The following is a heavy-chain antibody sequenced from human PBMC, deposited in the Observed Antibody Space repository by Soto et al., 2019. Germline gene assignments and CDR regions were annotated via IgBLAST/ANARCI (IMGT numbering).Heavy chain of an antibody. J-gene: IGHJ6*02. V-gene: IGHV1-46*01. D-gene: IGHD1-26*01. Sequence: QVQLVQSGAEVKKPGASVKVSCKASGYTFTSYYMHWVRQAPGQGLEWMGIINPSGGSTSYAQKFQGRVTMTRDTSTITVYMELSSLRSEDTAVYYCARGGVGAAYYYGMDVWGQGTTVTVSS. CDR1: GYTFTSYY. CDR2: INPSGGST. CDR3: ARGGVGAAYYYGMDV.